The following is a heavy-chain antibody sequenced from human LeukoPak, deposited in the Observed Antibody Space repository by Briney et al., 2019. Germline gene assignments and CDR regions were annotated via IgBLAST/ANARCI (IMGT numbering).Heavy chain of an antibody. V-gene: IGHV7-4-1*02. Sequence: ASVKVXCKASGYTFTGYYMHWVRQAPGQGLEWMGWINTNTGNPTYAQGFTGRFVFSLDTSVSTAYLQISSLKAEDTAVYYCARVWHYYDSSGYYFYFDYWGQGTLVTVSS. CDR2: INTNTGNP. D-gene: IGHD3-22*01. CDR1: GYTFTGYY. CDR3: ARVWHYYDSSGYYFYFDY. J-gene: IGHJ4*02.